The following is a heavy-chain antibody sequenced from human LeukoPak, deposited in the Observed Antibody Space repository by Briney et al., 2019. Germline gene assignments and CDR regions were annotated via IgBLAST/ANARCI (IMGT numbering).Heavy chain of an antibody. CDR3: ARASSSPQDNWFDP. V-gene: IGHV1-2*02. CDR2: ISPTRGGT. CDR1: GYTFTGYY. J-gene: IGHJ5*02. Sequence: ASVKVSCKASGYTFTGYYIHWVRQAPGQGLEWMGWISPTRGGTNYAQKFQGRATMTRDTSISTAFLELSSLRSDDTAVYYCARASSSPQDNWFDPWGQGALVSVSS. D-gene: IGHD6-19*01.